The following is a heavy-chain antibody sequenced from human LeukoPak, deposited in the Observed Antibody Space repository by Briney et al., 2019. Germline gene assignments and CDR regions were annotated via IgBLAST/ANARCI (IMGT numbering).Heavy chain of an antibody. CDR1: GYTFTSYD. CDR2: MNPNSGNT. J-gene: IGHJ6*01. CDR3: ARGLTHPRTSHSRGGMDV. D-gene: IGHD2-2*01. Sequence: ASVKVSCKASGYTFTSYDINWVRQATGQGLEWMGWMNPNSGNTGYAQKVQGRVTMTTDTSTSTAYMELRSLRSDDTAVYYCARGLTHPRTSHSRGGMDVWGQGTTVTVSS. V-gene: IGHV1-8*01.